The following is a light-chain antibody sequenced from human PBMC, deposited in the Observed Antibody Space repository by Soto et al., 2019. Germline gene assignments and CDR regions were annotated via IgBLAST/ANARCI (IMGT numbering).Light chain of an antibody. CDR3: QQYITWPRT. CDR2: GAS. V-gene: IGKV3-15*01. J-gene: IGKJ1*01. CDR1: QSISSD. Sequence: EIVMTQSPAPLSVSPGERATLSCRASQSISSDLAWYQQQPGQAPRLLIYGASTRVLGIPARFSGSGSGTEFTLTISSLQSEDFAVYYWQQYITWPRTFGHGTKVEIK.